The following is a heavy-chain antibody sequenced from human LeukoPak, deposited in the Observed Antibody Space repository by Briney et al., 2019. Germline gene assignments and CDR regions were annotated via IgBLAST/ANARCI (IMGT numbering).Heavy chain of an antibody. CDR3: ARDRDWGSSDPFDY. CDR2: INPGRGNT. CDR1: GYTFTSYY. D-gene: IGHD7-27*01. Sequence: ASVKVSCKASGYTFTSYYMHWVRQVPGQGLEWMGIINPGRGNTNYAQNFHSRVTLTRDTSTSTIYMELSSLRSEDTAVYYCARDRDWGSSDPFDYWGQGTLVTVSS. J-gene: IGHJ4*02. V-gene: IGHV1-46*01.